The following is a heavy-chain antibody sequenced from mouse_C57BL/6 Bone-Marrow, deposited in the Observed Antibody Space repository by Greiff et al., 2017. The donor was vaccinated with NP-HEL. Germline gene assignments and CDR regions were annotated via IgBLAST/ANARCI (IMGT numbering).Heavy chain of an antibody. V-gene: IGHV1-76*01. D-gene: IGHD2-3*01. CDR2: IYPGSGNT. J-gene: IGHJ2*01. CDR3: ARDGYQGDYLDY. CDR1: GYTFTDYY. Sequence: VKLMESGAELVRPGASVKLSCKASGYTFTDYYINWVKQRPGQGLEWIARIYPGSGNTYYNEKFKGKATLTAEKSSSTAYMQLSSLTSEDSAVYFCARDGYQGDYLDYWGQGTTLTVSS.